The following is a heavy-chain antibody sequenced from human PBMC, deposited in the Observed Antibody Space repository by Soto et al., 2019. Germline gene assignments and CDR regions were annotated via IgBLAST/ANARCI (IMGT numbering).Heavy chain of an antibody. Sequence: APVKVSCKASGYTFTRYDINWVRQATGQGLEWMGWMNPNSGNTGYAQKFQGRVTMTRNTSISTAYMELSSLRSEDTAVYYCARVYYDFWSGYWIGQDYYYYYMDVWGKGTTVTVSS. J-gene: IGHJ6*03. V-gene: IGHV1-8*01. CDR2: MNPNSGNT. CDR1: GYTFTRYD. CDR3: ARVYYDFWSGYWIGQDYYYYYMDV. D-gene: IGHD3-3*01.